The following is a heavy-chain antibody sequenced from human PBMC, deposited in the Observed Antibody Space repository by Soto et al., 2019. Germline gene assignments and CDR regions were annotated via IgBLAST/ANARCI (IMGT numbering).Heavy chain of an antibody. CDR3: ARETTQQWLVPMPRRGYFDY. Sequence: PGGSLRLSCAASGFTFSSYGMHWVRQAPGKGLEWVAVIWYDGSNKYYADSVKGRFTISRDNSKNTLYLQMNSLRAEDTAVYYCARETTQQWLVPMPRRGYFDYWGQGTLVTVSS. J-gene: IGHJ4*02. CDR1: GFTFSSYG. D-gene: IGHD6-19*01. CDR2: IWYDGSNK. V-gene: IGHV3-33*01.